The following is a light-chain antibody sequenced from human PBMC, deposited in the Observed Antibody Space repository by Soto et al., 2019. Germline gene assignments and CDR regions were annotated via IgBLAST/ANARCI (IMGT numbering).Light chain of an antibody. CDR2: AAS. Sequence: DIQMTQFPSSLSASVGDRVTITCRASQSIGSSYLHWYQQKPGKAPKLLIYAASSLQSGVPSRFSGSGSGTDFTLTISSLEPADFGVYYCQQRHNWPITFGQGTRLEIK. CDR1: QSIGSSY. J-gene: IGKJ5*01. CDR3: QQRHNWPIT. V-gene: IGKV1-39*01.